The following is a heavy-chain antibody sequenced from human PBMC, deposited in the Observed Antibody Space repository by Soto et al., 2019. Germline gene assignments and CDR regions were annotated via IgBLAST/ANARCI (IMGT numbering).Heavy chain of an antibody. CDR1: GFTFSSYA. CDR3: AKGVGVTIFGVVKFGRRFDP. D-gene: IGHD3-3*01. Sequence: LRLSCAASGFTFSSYAMSWVRQAPGKGLEWVSAISGSGGSTYYADSVKGRFTISRDNSKNTLYLQMNSLRAEDTAVYYCAKGVGVTIFGVVKFGRRFDPWGQGTLVTVSS. J-gene: IGHJ5*02. V-gene: IGHV3-23*01. CDR2: ISGSGGST.